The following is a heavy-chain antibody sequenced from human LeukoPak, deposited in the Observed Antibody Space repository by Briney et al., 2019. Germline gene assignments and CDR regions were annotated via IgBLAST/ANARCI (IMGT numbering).Heavy chain of an antibody. J-gene: IGHJ5*02. CDR2: IYYSGST. CDR1: GGSISSGGYY. D-gene: IGHD6-6*01. CDR3: ARDPNIEYSSSPWFDP. Sequence: PSQTLSLTCAVSGGSISSGGYYWSWIRQPPGKGLEWIGYIYYSGSTNYNPSLKSRVTISVDTSKNQFSLKLSSVTAADTAVYYCARDPNIEYSSSPWFDPWGQGTLVTVSS. V-gene: IGHV4-61*08.